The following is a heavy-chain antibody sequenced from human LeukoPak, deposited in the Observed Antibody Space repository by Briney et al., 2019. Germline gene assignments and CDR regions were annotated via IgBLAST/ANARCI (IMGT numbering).Heavy chain of an antibody. D-gene: IGHD1-26*01. Sequence: GGSLSLSCAASGFAFNNYAMTWVRPAPGKGLEGFSTPSARGGSTYYGGSVKGQFTISRDTSKATLYLQMNSLRAEDTALYYCGKDSRVGSPRAFDCWAQGSLVTDSS. V-gene: IGHV3-23*01. CDR3: GKDSRVGSPRAFDC. J-gene: IGHJ4*02. CDR2: PSARGGST. CDR1: GFAFNNYA.